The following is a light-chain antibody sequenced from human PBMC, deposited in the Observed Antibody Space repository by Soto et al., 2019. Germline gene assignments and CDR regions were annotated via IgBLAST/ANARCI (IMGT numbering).Light chain of an antibody. CDR1: QGISSY. J-gene: IGKJ2*01. V-gene: IGKV1-8*01. CDR3: QQYYSYPLF. Sequence: AIRMTQSPSSFSASTGDRVTITCRASQGISSYLAWYQQKPGKAPKLLIYAASTLQSGVPSRFSGSGSGTDFTLTISCLQSEDFATYYCQQYYSYPLFFGQRTKLEIK. CDR2: AAS.